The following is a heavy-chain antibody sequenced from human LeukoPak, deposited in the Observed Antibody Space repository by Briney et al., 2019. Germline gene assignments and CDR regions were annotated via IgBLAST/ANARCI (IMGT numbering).Heavy chain of an antibody. D-gene: IGHD3-22*01. CDR3: ARDGYSDSSGYDYPPSV. Sequence: SGTLSLTCAVSGGSISSSKWWSWVRQPPGKGLEWIGEIYHSGSTNYNPSLKSRVTISVDASKKQFSLKLSSVTAADTAVYYCARDGYSDSSGYDYPPSVWGQGTLVTVSS. CDR1: GGSISSSKW. CDR2: IYHSGST. V-gene: IGHV4-4*02. J-gene: IGHJ4*02.